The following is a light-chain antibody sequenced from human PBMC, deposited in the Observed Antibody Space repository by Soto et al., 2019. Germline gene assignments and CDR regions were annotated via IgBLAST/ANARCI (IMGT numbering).Light chain of an antibody. V-gene: IGKV3-15*01. CDR3: QQYNYWPGT. CDR2: GAS. Sequence: EIVMTQSPAALSVSPGERATLSCRASQSVSSNLAWYQHKPGQAPRLLISGASTRPTGIPARFSGSGSGTEFTLTFSSLQSEDFAVYYCQQYNYWPGTFGQGTKVEIK. J-gene: IGKJ1*01. CDR1: QSVSSN.